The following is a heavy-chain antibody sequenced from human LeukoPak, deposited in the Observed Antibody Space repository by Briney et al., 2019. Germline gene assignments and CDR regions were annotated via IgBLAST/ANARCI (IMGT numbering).Heavy chain of an antibody. D-gene: IGHD6-6*01. CDR3: ARSVRAKTDY. CDR2: IDWDDDK. CDR1: GFSLSTSGMC. Sequence: SCPALVKPTQTLTLTCTCSGFSLSTSGMCVRWILQPPGKALEWLAIIDWDDDKYYSTSLKTRLTTSNHTSKNQVVLTMTNTDAVDTATYYCARSVRAKTDYWGQGTLITVSS. J-gene: IGHJ4*02. V-gene: IGHV2-70*01.